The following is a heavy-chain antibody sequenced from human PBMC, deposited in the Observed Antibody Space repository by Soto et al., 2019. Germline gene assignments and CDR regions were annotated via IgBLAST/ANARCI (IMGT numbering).Heavy chain of an antibody. CDR2: ISYDGSNK. J-gene: IGHJ5*02. CDR3: ATTEGVVGVRSRWSDL. V-gene: IGHV3-30-3*01. Sequence: SMRLSCAASGLTFSSYAMNWVRQDPGKGLEWVAVISYDGSNKYYADPVKGRFTISRDNSKDTLYLQMNSLRVEDTAAYYCATTEGVVGVRSRWSDLCGQRTLVTVSS. D-gene: IGHD1-26*01. CDR1: GLTFSSYA.